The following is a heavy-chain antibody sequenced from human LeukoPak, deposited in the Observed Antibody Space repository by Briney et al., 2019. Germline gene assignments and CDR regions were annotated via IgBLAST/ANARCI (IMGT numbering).Heavy chain of an antibody. CDR3: ARADLGGYSGLSDY. V-gene: IGHV1-2*02. D-gene: IGHD5-12*01. CDR2: INPNSGGT. Sequence: ASVKVSCKASGYTFTCYYMHWVRQAPGQGLEWMGWINPNSGGTNYAQKLQGRVTMTRDTSISTAYMELSRLRSDDTAVFYCARADLGGYSGLSDYWGQGTLVTVSS. CDR1: GYTFTCYY. J-gene: IGHJ4*02.